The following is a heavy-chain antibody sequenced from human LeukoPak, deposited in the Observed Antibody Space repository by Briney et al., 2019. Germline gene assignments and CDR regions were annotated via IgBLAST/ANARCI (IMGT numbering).Heavy chain of an antibody. Sequence: SETLSLTCTVSGGSISSYYWSWIRQPPGKGLEWIGSISHSGTTYYNPSLKSRITISQDTSKNQFSLKVNSVTAADTAVYYCARSYYYYYMDVWGKGTTVTISS. CDR3: ARSYYYYYMDV. J-gene: IGHJ6*03. V-gene: IGHV4-59*04. CDR1: GGSISSYY. CDR2: ISHSGTT.